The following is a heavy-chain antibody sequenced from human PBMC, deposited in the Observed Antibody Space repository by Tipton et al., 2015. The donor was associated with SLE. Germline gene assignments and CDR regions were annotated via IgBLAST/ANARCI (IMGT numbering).Heavy chain of an antibody. CDR2: INHSGST. V-gene: IGHV4-39*07. CDR3: ASRSDHGDWFDP. D-gene: IGHD1-14*01. J-gene: IGHJ5*02. Sequence: LRLSCTVSGGSISSSSYYWGWIRQPPGKGLEWIGEINHSGSTNYNPSLKSRVTISVDTSKNQFSLKLTSVTAADTAVYYCASRSDHGDWFDPWGQGTLVTVSS. CDR1: GGSISSSSYY.